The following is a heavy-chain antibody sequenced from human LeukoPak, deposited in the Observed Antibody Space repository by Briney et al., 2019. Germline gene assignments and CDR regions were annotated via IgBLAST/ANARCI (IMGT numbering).Heavy chain of an antibody. J-gene: IGHJ4*02. V-gene: IGHV3-30*18. CDR2: ISYDGSNK. D-gene: IGHD6-13*01. CDR3: AKMIAAEPFDY. Sequence: QSGGSLRLSCAASGFTFSSYGMHWVRQAPGKGLEWVAGISYDGSNKYYADSVKGRFTISRDNSKNTLYLQMNSLRAEDTAVYYCAKMIAAEPFDYWGQGTLVTVSS. CDR1: GFTFSSYG.